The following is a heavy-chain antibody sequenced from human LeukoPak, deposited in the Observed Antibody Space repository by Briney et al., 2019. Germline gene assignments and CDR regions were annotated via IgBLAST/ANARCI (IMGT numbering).Heavy chain of an antibody. J-gene: IGHJ1*01. CDR3: AKAHGLGSYYGPQH. CDR2: ISYDGSNK. Sequence: GGSLRLSCAASGFTFSSYGMHWVRQAPGKGLEWVAVISYDGSNKYYADSVKGRFTISRDNSKNTLYLQMNSLRAEDTAVYYCAKAHGLGSYYGPQHWGQGTLVTVSS. D-gene: IGHD3-10*01. V-gene: IGHV3-30*18. CDR1: GFTFSSYG.